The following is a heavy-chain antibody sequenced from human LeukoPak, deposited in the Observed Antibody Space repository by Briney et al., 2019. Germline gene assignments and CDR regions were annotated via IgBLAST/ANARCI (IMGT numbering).Heavy chain of an antibody. CDR2: VFYSGTT. D-gene: IGHD5-18*01. V-gene: IGHV4-39*07. CDR1: GDSISSSPYY. Sequence: PSETLSLTCAVSGDSISSSPYYWVWIRQPPGKGLEWIGGVFYSGTTYYNPSLKSRVTISVDTSKNQFSLQLRSVTAADTAVYYCARGGYQQTSTFDFWGQGTLVTVSS. J-gene: IGHJ4*02. CDR3: ARGGYQQTSTFDF.